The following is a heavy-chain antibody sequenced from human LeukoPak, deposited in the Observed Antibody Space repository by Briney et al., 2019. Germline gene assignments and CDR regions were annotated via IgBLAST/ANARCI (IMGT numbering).Heavy chain of an antibody. Sequence: SETLSLTCTVSGGSISSSSYYWGWIRQPPGTGLEWIGSIYYSGSTYYNPSLKSRVTISVDTSKNQFSLKLSSVTAADTAVYYCARIEGGYFYYFDYWGQGTLVTVSS. CDR2: IYYSGST. D-gene: IGHD1-1*01. CDR1: GGSISSSSYY. J-gene: IGHJ4*02. V-gene: IGHV4-39*01. CDR3: ARIEGGYFYYFDY.